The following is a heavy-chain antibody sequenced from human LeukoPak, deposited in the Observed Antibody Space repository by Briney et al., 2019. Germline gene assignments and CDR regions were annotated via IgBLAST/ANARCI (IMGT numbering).Heavy chain of an antibody. V-gene: IGHV3-21*01. D-gene: IGHD3-22*01. CDR1: GFTFSSYS. J-gene: IGHJ4*02. CDR3: ARDLPISSGYYAFDY. CDR2: ISSSSSYI. Sequence: PGGSLRLSCAASGFTFSSYSMNWVRQAPGKGLEWVSSISSSSSYIYYADSVKGRFTISRDNAKNSLYLQMNSLRAEDTAVYYCARDLPISSGYYAFDYWGQGTLVTVSS.